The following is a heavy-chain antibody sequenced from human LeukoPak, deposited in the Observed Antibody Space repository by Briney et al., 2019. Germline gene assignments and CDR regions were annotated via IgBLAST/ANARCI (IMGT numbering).Heavy chain of an antibody. D-gene: IGHD3-22*01. Sequence: GGSLRLSCAASGFTFSSYSMNWVRQAPGKGLEWVSSISSSSSSYIYYADSVKGRFTISRDNAKNSLYLQMNSLRAEDTAVYYCARFLSYYYDSSGSTFDYWGQGTLVTVSS. CDR3: ARFLSYYYDSSGSTFDY. CDR2: ISSSSSSYI. V-gene: IGHV3-21*01. J-gene: IGHJ4*02. CDR1: GFTFSSYS.